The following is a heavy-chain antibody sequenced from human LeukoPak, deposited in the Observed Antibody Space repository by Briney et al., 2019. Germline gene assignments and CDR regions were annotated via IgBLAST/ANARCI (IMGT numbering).Heavy chain of an antibody. Sequence: GASVKVSCKASGYTFSNYDMNWVRQAPGQGLEWMGWINPNSGGTNYAQKFQGWVTMTRDTSISTAYMELSRLRSDDTAVYYCARGDPSDPIGYSSSWYDYWGQGTLVTVSS. V-gene: IGHV1-2*04. D-gene: IGHD6-13*01. CDR2: INPNSGGT. CDR1: GYTFSNYD. J-gene: IGHJ4*02. CDR3: ARGDPSDPIGYSSSWYDY.